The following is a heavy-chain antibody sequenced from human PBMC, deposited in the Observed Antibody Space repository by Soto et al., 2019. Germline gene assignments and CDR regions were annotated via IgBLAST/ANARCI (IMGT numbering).Heavy chain of an antibody. CDR1: GYSFTSYW. CDR2: IYPGDSDT. CDR3: ASSPRGYCSSTSCRELGNYYGMDV. V-gene: IGHV5-51*01. J-gene: IGHJ6*02. D-gene: IGHD2-2*01. Sequence: GESLKISCKGSGYSFTSYWIGWVRQMPGEGLEWMGIIYPGDSDTRYSPSFQGQVTISADKSISTAYLQWSSLKASDTAMYYCASSPRGYCSSTSCRELGNYYGMDVWGQGTTVTVSS.